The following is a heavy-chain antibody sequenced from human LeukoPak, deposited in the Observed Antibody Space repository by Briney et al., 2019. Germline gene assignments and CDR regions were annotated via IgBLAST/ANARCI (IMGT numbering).Heavy chain of an antibody. CDR3: ARLTEYQLINYYYYMDV. J-gene: IGHJ6*03. V-gene: IGHV1-18*01. Sequence: ASVKVSCKASGYTFTSYGISWVRQAPGQGLEWMGWISAYNGNTNYAQKFQGRVTITADESTSTAYMELSSLRSEDTAVYYCARLTEYQLINYYYYMDVWGKGTTVTVSS. CDR1: GYTFTSYG. D-gene: IGHD2-2*01. CDR2: ISAYNGNT.